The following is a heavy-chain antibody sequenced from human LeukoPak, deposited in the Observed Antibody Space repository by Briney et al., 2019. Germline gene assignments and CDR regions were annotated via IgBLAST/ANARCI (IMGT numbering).Heavy chain of an antibody. CDR2: ITGGGGKT. D-gene: IGHD6-19*01. J-gene: IGHJ4*02. CDR3: VKDWEAVSDTATGTDY. CDR1: GFTFSYHA. Sequence: GGALRLSCAASGFTFSYHAMSWVRQAPGKGLEWVSAITGGGGKTYYGDSVKGRFTISRDNSKTTLYLQMNSLRAEDTAVYYCVKDWEAVSDTATGTDYWGQGTLVTVSS. V-gene: IGHV3-23*01.